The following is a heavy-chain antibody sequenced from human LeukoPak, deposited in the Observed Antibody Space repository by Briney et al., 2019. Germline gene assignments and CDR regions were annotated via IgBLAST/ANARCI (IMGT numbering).Heavy chain of an antibody. CDR1: GYTFTSYG. J-gene: IGHJ4*02. CDR3: ARENGDYVDY. V-gene: IGHV1-2*02. Sequence: ASVKVSCKASGYTFTSYGISWVRQAPGQGLEWMGWINPNSGGTNYAQKFQGRVTMTRDTSISTAYMELSRLRSDDTAVYYCARENGDYVDYWGQGTLVTVSS. D-gene: IGHD4-17*01. CDR2: INPNSGGT.